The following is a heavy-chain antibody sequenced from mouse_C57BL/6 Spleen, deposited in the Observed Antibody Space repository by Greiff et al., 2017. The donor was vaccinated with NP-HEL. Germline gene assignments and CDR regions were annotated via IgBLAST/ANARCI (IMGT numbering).Heavy chain of an antibody. CDR3: TRDLEDSSGPLFAY. V-gene: IGHV5-9-1*02. D-gene: IGHD3-2*02. J-gene: IGHJ3*01. CDR1: GFTFSSYA. CDR2: ISSGGDYI. Sequence: EVKVVESGEGLVKPGGSLKPSCAASGFTFSSYAMSWVRQTPEKRLEWVAYISSGGDYIYYADTVKGRFTISRDNARNTLYLQMSSLKSEDTAMYYCTRDLEDSSGPLFAYWGQGTLVTVSA.